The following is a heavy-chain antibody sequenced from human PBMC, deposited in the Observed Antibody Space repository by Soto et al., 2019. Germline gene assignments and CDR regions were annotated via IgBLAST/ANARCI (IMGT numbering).Heavy chain of an antibody. Sequence: EVHLVESGGAVVQPGGSLRLSCATSGFTFSNYWMHWVRQVPGRGLVWVSRIDTDGSTTSYADFAKGRFTISRDNAKSTLSLQMNSLRAEDTATYYCACSRRPARLGPKGAIDYWGQGTLVTVSS. J-gene: IGHJ4*02. CDR1: GFTFSNYW. D-gene: IGHD2-15*01. CDR3: ACSRRPARLGPKGAIDY. V-gene: IGHV3-74*01. CDR2: IDTDGSTT.